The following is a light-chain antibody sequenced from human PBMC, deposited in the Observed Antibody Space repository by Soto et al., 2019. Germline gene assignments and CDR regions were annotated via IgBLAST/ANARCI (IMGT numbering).Light chain of an antibody. Sequence: DIQLTQSPSFLSASVGDRVTITCRASQGISSYLAWYQQKPGKAPRLLIYAASTLPNGVPSRFSGSGSGTEFTLTISSLQPEDFATYYCQQLNSYPLTFGGGTKVEIK. CDR2: AAS. CDR3: QQLNSYPLT. CDR1: QGISSY. V-gene: IGKV1-9*01. J-gene: IGKJ4*01.